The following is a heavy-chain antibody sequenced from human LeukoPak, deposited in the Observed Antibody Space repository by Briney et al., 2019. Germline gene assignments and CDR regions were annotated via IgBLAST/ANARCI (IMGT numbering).Heavy chain of an antibody. J-gene: IGHJ4*02. D-gene: IGHD6-19*01. CDR2: ISSSSNYR. CDR1: EFTFSSYS. CDR3: ARDPSDPGYSSGWYDY. V-gene: IGHV3-21*01. Sequence: KAGGSLRLSCAASEFTFSSYSMNWVRQAPGKGLEWVSSISSSSNYRYYADSLKGRFTISRDNAKNSLYLQMNSLRAEDTAVYYCARDPSDPGYSSGWYDYWGQGTLVTVSS.